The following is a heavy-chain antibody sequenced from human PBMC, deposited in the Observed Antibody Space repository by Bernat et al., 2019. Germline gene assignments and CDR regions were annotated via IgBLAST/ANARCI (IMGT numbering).Heavy chain of an antibody. V-gene: IGHV3-48*01. J-gene: IGHJ4*02. D-gene: IGHD2-15*01. CDR1: GFTFSSYS. CDR3: ARDYGGGSFGHDY. Sequence: EVQLVESGGGLVQPGGSLRLSCAASGFTFSSYSMNWVRQAPGKGLEWVSHISSSSSTIYYADSVKGRFTISRDNAKNSLYLQMNSLRAEDTAVYYCARDYGGGSFGHDYWGQGTLVTVSS. CDR2: ISSSSSTI.